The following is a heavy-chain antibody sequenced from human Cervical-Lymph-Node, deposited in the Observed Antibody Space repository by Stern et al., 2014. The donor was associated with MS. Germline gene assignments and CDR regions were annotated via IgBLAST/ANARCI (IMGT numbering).Heavy chain of an antibody. CDR3: VRDQGGIAAT. CDR2: INPLFGTT. Sequence: QVQLVESGAEVKKPGSSMKVSCKASGGTFSTIEISWVRQAPGQGLEWLGGINPLFGTTHYAQKVQGRDTIVSDESTNTVNMKLSSLRSEDTAVYYCVRDQGGIAATWGQGTQVTVSS. D-gene: IGHD6-13*01. V-gene: IGHV1-69*01. CDR1: GGTFSTIE. J-gene: IGHJ4*02.